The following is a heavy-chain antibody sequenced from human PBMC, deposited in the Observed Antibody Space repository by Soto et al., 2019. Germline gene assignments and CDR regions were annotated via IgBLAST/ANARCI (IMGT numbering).Heavy chain of an antibody. CDR1: GVSISNSSYY. CDR3: ARHGSN. J-gene: IGHJ4*02. CDR2: IYYSGIT. Sequence: QLQLQESGPGLVKPSETLSLTCTVSGVSISNSSYYWGWIRRPPGKGLEWIGTIYYSGITYYNPSLKSRVTISLDTSKNQFSLKLTSVTAADTAVYYCARHGSNWGQGTLVTVSS. V-gene: IGHV4-39*01.